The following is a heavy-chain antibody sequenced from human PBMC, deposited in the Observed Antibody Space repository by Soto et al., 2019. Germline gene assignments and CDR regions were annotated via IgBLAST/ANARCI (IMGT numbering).Heavy chain of an antibody. CDR2: IYWDDDE. J-gene: IGHJ4*02. Sequence: QITLKESGPTLVKPTQTLTLTCTFSGFSLNTRGVGVGWIRQPPGKALEWLALIYWDDDERYRPSLRSRLTITKDTSKNQVVLTMTNMDPVDTATYSCAHRHLAAAGFDYWGQGTLVTVSS. D-gene: IGHD6-13*01. CDR3: AHRHLAAAGFDY. CDR1: GFSLNTRGVG. V-gene: IGHV2-5*02.